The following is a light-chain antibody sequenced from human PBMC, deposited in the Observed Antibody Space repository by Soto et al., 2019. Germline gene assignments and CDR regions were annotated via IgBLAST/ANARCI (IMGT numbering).Light chain of an antibody. CDR2: GAS. J-gene: IGKJ1*01. CDR1: QSISIN. V-gene: IGKV3-15*01. Sequence: EILLTQSPGTLSLSPGDRATLSCRAGQSISINLAWYQHKPGQAPRLLIYGASTRATGIPARFSGSGSGTEFTLTISRLQSEDFAVYYCQHYNNWPLTFGQGTKVDIK. CDR3: QHYNNWPLT.